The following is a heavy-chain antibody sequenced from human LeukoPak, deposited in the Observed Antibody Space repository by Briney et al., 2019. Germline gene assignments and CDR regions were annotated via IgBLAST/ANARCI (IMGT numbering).Heavy chain of an antibody. V-gene: IGHV4-34*01. D-gene: IGHD3-22*01. CDR1: GGSFSGYY. Sequence: PSETLSLTCAVYGGSFSGYYWGWIRQPPGKGLEWIGEINHSGSTNYNPSLKSRVTISVDTSKNQFSLKLSSVTAADTAVYYCARGNYYDSSGYYYFDYWGQGTLVTVSS. CDR3: ARGNYYDSSGYYYFDY. CDR2: INHSGST. J-gene: IGHJ4*02.